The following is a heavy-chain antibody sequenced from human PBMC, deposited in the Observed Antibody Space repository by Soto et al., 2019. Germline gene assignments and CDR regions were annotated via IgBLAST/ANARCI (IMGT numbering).Heavy chain of an antibody. CDR1: RFTLSGYS. CDR3: AKSLHIIVGASTFDH. Sequence: XGSLRLSFPASRFTLSGYSMSWVRQAPGKGLEWVSAISGSGGSTYYADSVKGRFTISRDNSKNTLYLQMNSLRAEDTAVYYCAKSLHIIVGASTFDHWGQGTLVTVSS. D-gene: IGHD1-26*01. J-gene: IGHJ4*02. V-gene: IGHV3-23*01. CDR2: ISGSGGST.